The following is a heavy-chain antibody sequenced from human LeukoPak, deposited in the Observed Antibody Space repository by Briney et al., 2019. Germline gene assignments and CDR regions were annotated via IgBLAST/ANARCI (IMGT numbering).Heavy chain of an antibody. Sequence: PGGSLRLSCAASGFTFSSYGMHWVRQAPGKGLEWVAVIWYDGSNKYYADSVKGRFTISRDNSKNTLYLQMNSLRAEDTAVYYCARVGRIVGAAYNWFDPWGQGTLVTVSS. J-gene: IGHJ5*02. CDR2: IWYDGSNK. D-gene: IGHD1-26*01. CDR3: ARVGRIVGAAYNWFDP. V-gene: IGHV3-33*01. CDR1: GFTFSSYG.